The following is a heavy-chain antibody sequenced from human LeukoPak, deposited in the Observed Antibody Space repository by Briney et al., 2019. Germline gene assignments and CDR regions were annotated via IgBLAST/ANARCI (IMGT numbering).Heavy chain of an antibody. CDR2: IYYSGST. D-gene: IGHD3-10*01. Sequence: SSETLSLTCTVSGGSISSYYWSWIRQPPGKGLEWIGYIYYSGSTNYNPSLKSRVTISVDTSKNQFSLKLSSVTAADTAVYYCARAVWQPGDWYFDLWGRGTLVTVSS. J-gene: IGHJ2*01. CDR1: GGSISSYY. CDR3: ARAVWQPGDWYFDL. V-gene: IGHV4-59*01.